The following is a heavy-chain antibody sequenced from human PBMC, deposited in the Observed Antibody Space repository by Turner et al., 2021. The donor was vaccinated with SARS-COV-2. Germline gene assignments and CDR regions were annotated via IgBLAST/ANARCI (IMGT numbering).Heavy chain of an antibody. V-gene: IGHV3-48*01. Sequence: VHLVESGGGLVQPGGSLSLPCVASGFTFSTYSMNWVRQAPGKGLEWVSYIDSSSSTIYYADSVKGRFTISRDNAKNSLYLQMNSLRADDTAVYYCASPFDYWGQGTLVTVSS. J-gene: IGHJ4*02. CDR2: IDSSSSTI. CDR1: GFTFSTYS. CDR3: ASPFDY.